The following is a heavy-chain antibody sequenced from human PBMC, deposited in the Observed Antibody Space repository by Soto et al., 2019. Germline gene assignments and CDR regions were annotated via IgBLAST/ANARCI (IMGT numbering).Heavy chain of an antibody. CDR2: TYYKSKWNN. D-gene: IGHD3-10*01. V-gene: IGHV6-1*01. Sequence: SQTLSLTCVMSGDSVSRNSAGLNWIRQSPSRGLEWLGRTYYKSKWNNDYALSVKSRITINPDTSKNQFSLHLYSVTPEDTAVYYCTGITWFRGMDVWGQGTPVTVSS. CDR3: TGITWFRGMDV. J-gene: IGHJ6*02. CDR1: GDSVSRNSAG.